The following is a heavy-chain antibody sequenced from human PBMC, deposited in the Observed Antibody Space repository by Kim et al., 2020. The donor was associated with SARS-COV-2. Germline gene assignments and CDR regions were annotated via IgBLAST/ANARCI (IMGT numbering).Heavy chain of an antibody. CDR1: GGSISSSSYY. CDR3: ARPVGGYCSGGSCYQRVWYFDL. CDR2: IYYSGST. J-gene: IGHJ2*01. D-gene: IGHD2-15*01. V-gene: IGHV4-39*01. Sequence: SETLSLTCTVSGGSISSSSYYWGWIRQPPGKGLEWIGSIYYSGSTYYNPSLKSRVTISVDTSKNQFSLKLSSVTAADTAVYYCARPVGGYCSGGSCYQRVWYFDLWGRGTLVTVSS.